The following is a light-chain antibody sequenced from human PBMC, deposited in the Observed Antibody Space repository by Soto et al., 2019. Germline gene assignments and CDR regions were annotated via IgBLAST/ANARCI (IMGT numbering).Light chain of an antibody. CDR2: DVS. J-gene: IGLJ1*01. V-gene: IGLV2-14*01. CDR1: SSDVGGYNY. Sequence: QSVLTQPASVSGSPGQSITISCTGTSSDVGGYNYVSWYLQHPGKAPKLIIYDVSNRPSGVSNRFSGSKSGNTASLTISGLQAEDEADYYCSSYTSSNTYVFGTGTKLTVL. CDR3: SSYTSSNTYV.